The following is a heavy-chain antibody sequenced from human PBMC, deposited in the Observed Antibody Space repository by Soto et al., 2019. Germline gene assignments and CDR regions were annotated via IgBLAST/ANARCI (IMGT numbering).Heavy chain of an antibody. J-gene: IGHJ4*02. CDR2: IKSKTNGGTT. CDR1: RFSFSNAC. V-gene: IGHV3-15*01. D-gene: IGHD5-18*01. Sequence: PXGSLRLSCAASRFSFSNACLSGVRQAPGKGLEWVGRIKSKTNGGTTDYAAPVKGRFAISRDDSKNTLYLQMNSLKTEVAAVYYCNTDDPIHKYWGRGMLVTVTS. CDR3: NTDDPIHKY.